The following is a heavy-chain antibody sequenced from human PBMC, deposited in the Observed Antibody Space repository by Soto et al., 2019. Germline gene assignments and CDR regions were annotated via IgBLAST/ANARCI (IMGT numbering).Heavy chain of an antibody. Sequence: QVQLVQSGAEVKKPGASVKVSCKASGYTFTGYYMHWVRQAPGQGLEWMGWINPNSGGTNYAQKFQGWVTMTRDTSISTAYIELSRLRSDDTAVYYCARGPIVVVVAATLYFDYWGQGTLVTVSS. D-gene: IGHD2-15*01. CDR3: ARGPIVVVVAATLYFDY. J-gene: IGHJ4*02. CDR2: INPNSGGT. CDR1: GYTFTGYY. V-gene: IGHV1-2*04.